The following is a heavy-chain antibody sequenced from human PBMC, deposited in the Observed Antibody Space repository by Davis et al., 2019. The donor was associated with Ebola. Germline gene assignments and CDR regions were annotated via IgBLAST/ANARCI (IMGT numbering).Heavy chain of an antibody. V-gene: IGHV3-72*01. D-gene: IGHD3-16*01. Sequence: GESLKISCTGSGFIFSDHWMDWVRQAPGKGLEWIGSIKNKRDGYTTQYAASVKGRFTVSRDDSKSSVFLQMDSLNTEDTAIYFCTDVGAGSDYWGQGTLVTVSS. CDR2: IKNKRDGYTT. CDR3: TDVGAGSDY. CDR1: GFIFSDHW. J-gene: IGHJ4*02.